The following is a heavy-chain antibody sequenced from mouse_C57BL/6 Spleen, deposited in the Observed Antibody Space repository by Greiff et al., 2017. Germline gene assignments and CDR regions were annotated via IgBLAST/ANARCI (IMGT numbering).Heavy chain of an antibody. Sequence: EVMLVESGGCLVKPGGSLKLSCAASGFTFSDSGMHWVRPAPEKGLEWVAYISSGSSTIYYADTVKGRFTISRDNAKNTLFLQKTSLSSGDTAMYYCARVYSPYAMDHWGQGTSATVSS. V-gene: IGHV5-17*01. CDR1: GFTFSDSG. D-gene: IGHD2-1*01. J-gene: IGHJ4*01. CDR2: ISSGSSTI. CDR3: ARVYSPYAMDH.